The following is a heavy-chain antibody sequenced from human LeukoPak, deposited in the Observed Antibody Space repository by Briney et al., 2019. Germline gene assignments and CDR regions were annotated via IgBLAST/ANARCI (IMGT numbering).Heavy chain of an antibody. CDR2: INAGNGNT. Sequence: ASVKVSCKASGYTFTSYAMHWVRQAPGQRLEWMGWINAGNGNTKYSQKFQGRVTITRDTSASTAYMELSGLRSEDTAVYYCARDPDSSGYFKWFDPWGQGTLVTVSS. J-gene: IGHJ5*02. CDR1: GYTFTSYA. CDR3: ARDPDSSGYFKWFDP. D-gene: IGHD3-22*01. V-gene: IGHV1-3*01.